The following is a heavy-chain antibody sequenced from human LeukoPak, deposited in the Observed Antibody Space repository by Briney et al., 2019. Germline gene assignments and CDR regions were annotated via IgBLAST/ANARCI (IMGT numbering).Heavy chain of an antibody. Sequence: GRALRLSCAASGFTFSSYSMHWVRQAPGKGLEGVACISYDGSKKYYADSVKGRFTISRDNSKKTLYLQMNSLRAEDPAVYYCASDLGTHCSSTSCPRGAFDYWGKGTLVTVFS. CDR2: ISYDGSKK. V-gene: IGHV3-30*04. CDR1: GFTFSSYS. D-gene: IGHD2-2*01. J-gene: IGHJ4*02. CDR3: ASDLGTHCSSTSCPRGAFDY.